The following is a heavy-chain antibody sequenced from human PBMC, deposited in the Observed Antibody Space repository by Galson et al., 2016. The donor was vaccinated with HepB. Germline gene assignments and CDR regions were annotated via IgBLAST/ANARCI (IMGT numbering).Heavy chain of an antibody. CDR2: IKRDGSEK. J-gene: IGHJ4*02. Sequence: SLRLSCAASGFTFSNYWMSWVRQPPGKGLKWVGNIKRDGSEKYYVDSVKGRFTISTDNAKNSLYLQMNSRSAEDTAVYYCAGDGSGWLFDSWGQGTLVTVSS. CDR1: GFTFSNYW. D-gene: IGHD6-19*01. V-gene: IGHV3-7*01. CDR3: AGDGSGWLFDS.